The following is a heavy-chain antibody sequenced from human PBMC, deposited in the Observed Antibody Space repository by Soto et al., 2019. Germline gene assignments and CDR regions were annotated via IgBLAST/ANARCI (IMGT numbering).Heavy chain of an antibody. CDR1: GDSMTKYY. Sequence: QVQLQESGPGLVKPSETLSLTCTVSGDSMTKYYWGWIRQPAGKGLEWIVRIYTSRSTNYNPSLKSRVTMSIDTSNNHFSLKLKSVTAADTAVYYCARTVGAAYYFDFWGQGALVSVSS. CDR3: ARTVGAAYYFDF. J-gene: IGHJ4*02. D-gene: IGHD1-26*01. CDR2: IYTSRST. V-gene: IGHV4-4*07.